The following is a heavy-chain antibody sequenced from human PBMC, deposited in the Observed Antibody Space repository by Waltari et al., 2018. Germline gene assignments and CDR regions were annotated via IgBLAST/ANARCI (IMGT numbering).Heavy chain of an antibody. CDR3: ASTSPIGYCTGGVCPFDY. CDR1: GYSISSGYY. D-gene: IGHD2-8*02. CDR2: IYHSGST. V-gene: IGHV4-38-2*01. J-gene: IGHJ4*02. Sequence: QVQLQESGPGLVKPSETLSLTCAVSGYSISSGYYWGWIRQPPGKGLEWIGSIYHSGSTYYNPSLKSLVTISVDTSKNQFSLKLSSVTAADTAVYYCASTSPIGYCTGGVCPFDYWGQGTLVTVSS.